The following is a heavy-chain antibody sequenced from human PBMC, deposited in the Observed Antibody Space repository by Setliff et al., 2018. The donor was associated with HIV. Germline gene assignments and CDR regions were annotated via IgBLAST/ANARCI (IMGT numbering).Heavy chain of an antibody. J-gene: IGHJ4*02. Sequence: SETLSLACTVSGGTVNSGVYYWRWIRQHPGKGLEWIGFIYHRGNTHYNSSLKSRLTISVDTSKNQFSLKLNSVTAADTAVYFCARVALAGMSARPFYFDYWGQGALVTVSS. D-gene: IGHD6-6*01. CDR1: GGTVNSGVYY. V-gene: IGHV4-31*03. CDR3: ARVALAGMSARPFYFDY. CDR2: IYHRGNT.